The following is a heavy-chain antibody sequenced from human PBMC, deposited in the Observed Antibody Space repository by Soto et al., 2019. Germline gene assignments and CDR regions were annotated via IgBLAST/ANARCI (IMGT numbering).Heavy chain of an antibody. D-gene: IGHD3-16*01. CDR2: ISYDGSNK. J-gene: IGHJ4*02. Sequence: QVQLVESGGGAVQPGRSLRLSCAASGFTFSSYGMHWVRQAPGKGLEWVAVISYDGSNKYYADSVKGRFTISRDNSKNTLYLQMNSLRAEDTAVYYCAKVGWGYWGQGTLVTVSS. CDR1: GFTFSSYG. V-gene: IGHV3-30*18. CDR3: AKVGWGY.